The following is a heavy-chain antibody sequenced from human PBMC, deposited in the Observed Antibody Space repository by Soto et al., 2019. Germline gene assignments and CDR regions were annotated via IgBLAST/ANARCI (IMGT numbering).Heavy chain of an antibody. CDR1: GFTFGSYG. CDR2: VSSSGEST. CDR3: AKGAGTHYYYYMDV. V-gene: IGHV3-23*01. D-gene: IGHD6-19*01. J-gene: IGHJ6*03. Sequence: EVQLLESGGGLVQPGGSLRLSCAASGFTFGSYGMTWVRQAPGKGLEWVSEVSSSGESTHYADSVKGRFTISRDNSRNTLYLQMNSLRAEDTAIYYCAKGAGTHYYYYMDVWGKGTTVTVSS.